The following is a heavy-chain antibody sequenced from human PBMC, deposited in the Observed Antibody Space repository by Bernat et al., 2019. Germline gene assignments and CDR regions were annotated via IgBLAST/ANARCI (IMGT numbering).Heavy chain of an antibody. V-gene: IGHV3-21*05. CDR2: ISSSSSYI. Sequence: EVQMVASGGGLVQPGGSLRLSCVASGFSFSSYWMSWVRQAPGKGLEWVSYISSSSSYIKYADSVKGRFTISRDNAKNSLYLQMNSLRAEDTAVYYCARRGGWGQGTLVTVSS. D-gene: IGHD2-15*01. CDR1: GFSFSSYW. J-gene: IGHJ4*02. CDR3: ARRGG.